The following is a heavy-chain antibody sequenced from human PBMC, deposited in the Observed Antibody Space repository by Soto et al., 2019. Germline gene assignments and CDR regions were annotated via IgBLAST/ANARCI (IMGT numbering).Heavy chain of an antibody. CDR1: GFTFSTSV. V-gene: IGHV3-30*18. J-gene: IGHJ4*02. Sequence: GSLRLSCVASGFTFSTSVMHWVRQPPGKGLEWVALISNDGGEKYYGDSVEGRFSISRDNSKNTLYLQMSSLRAEDTAVYFCAKARVRIAGADSFDHWGQGTLVTVSS. CDR2: ISNDGGEK. CDR3: AKARVRIAGADSFDH. D-gene: IGHD1-26*01.